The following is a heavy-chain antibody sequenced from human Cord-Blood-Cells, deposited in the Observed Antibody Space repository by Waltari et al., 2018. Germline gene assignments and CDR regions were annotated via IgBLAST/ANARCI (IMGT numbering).Heavy chain of an antibody. CDR1: CGSISSSSYY. CDR2: IYYSGRP. V-gene: IGHV4-39*01. D-gene: IGHD7-27*01. Sequence: QLQLQESGPGLVKPSETLSLTCTVACGSISSSSYYWGWIRQPPGKGLEWIGSIYYSGRPYYNPSLKSRVTISVDTSKNQFSLKLSSVTAADTAVYYCARRTLTGDMDYWGQGTLVTVSS. J-gene: IGHJ4*02. CDR3: ARRTLTGDMDY.